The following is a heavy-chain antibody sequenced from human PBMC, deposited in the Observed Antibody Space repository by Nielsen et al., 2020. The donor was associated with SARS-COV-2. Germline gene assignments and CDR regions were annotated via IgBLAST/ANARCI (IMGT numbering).Heavy chain of an antibody. CDR3: ARGALDSYFDY. J-gene: IGHJ4*02. V-gene: IGHV4-61*08. Sequence: SETLSLTCTVSGGSISSGGYYWSWIRQPPGKGLEWIGYIYYSGSTNYNPSLKSRVTISVDTSKNQFSLKLSSVTAADTAVYYCARGALDSYFDYWGQGTLVTVSS. CDR1: GGSISSGGYY. CDR2: IYYSGST. D-gene: IGHD3/OR15-3a*01.